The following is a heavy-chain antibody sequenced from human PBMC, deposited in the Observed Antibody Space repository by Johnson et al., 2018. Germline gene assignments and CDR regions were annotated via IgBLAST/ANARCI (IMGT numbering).Heavy chain of an antibody. CDR2: ISYDGSNK. J-gene: IGHJ3*02. CDR1: GFTFSSYG. D-gene: IGHD3-22*01. Sequence: QVQLVQSGGGVVQPGRSLRLSCAASGFTFSSYGMHWVRQAPGKGLEWVAVISYDGSNKYYADSVKGRFTISRDNSKNTLYLQMNSLRAEGTAVYYCASGGRPPYYDRSGRAFDIWGQGTMVTVSS. V-gene: IGHV3-30*03. CDR3: ASGGRPPYYDRSGRAFDI.